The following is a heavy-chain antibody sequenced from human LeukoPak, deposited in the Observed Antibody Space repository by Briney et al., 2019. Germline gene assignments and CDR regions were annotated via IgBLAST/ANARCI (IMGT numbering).Heavy chain of an antibody. J-gene: IGHJ4*02. CDR3: ARHVEIAVAGPIDY. CDR2: IHYSGST. CDR1: GGSISSSRDY. V-gene: IGHV4-39*01. Sequence: SETLSLTCTVSGGSISSSRDYWGWIRQPPRKGLEWIGSIHYSGSTYYNPSLKSRVTISVDTSKNQFSLKLSSVTAADTAVYYCARHVEIAVAGPIDYWGQGTLVTVSS. D-gene: IGHD6-19*01.